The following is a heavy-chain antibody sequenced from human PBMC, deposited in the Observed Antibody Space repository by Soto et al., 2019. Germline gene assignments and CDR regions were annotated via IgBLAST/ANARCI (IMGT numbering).Heavy chain of an antibody. CDR2: INAGNGNT. CDR1: GYTCTSYA. V-gene: IGHV1-3*05. Sequence: QVQLVQSGAEEKKPGASVKVSCKASGYTCTSYAMHWVRQAPGQRLEWMGWINAGNGNTKYSQKFQGRVTITRDTSASTAYMELSSLRSEDTAVYYCARDPSYYGMDVWGQGTTVTVSS. J-gene: IGHJ6*02. CDR3: ARDPSYYGMDV.